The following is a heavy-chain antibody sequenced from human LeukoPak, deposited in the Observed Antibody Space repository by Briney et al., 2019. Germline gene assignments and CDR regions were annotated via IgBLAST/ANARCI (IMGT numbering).Heavy chain of an antibody. CDR1: GGSISSSNW. Sequence: SETLSLTCAVSGGSISSSNWWSWVRQPPGKGLEWIGEIYHSGSTNYNPSLKSRVTISVDKSKNQFSLKLSSVTAADTAVYYCAGGDFEKYYYYYGMDVWGKGTTVTVSS. CDR2: IYHSGST. CDR3: AGGDFEKYYYYYGMDV. D-gene: IGHD3-9*01. V-gene: IGHV4-4*02. J-gene: IGHJ6*04.